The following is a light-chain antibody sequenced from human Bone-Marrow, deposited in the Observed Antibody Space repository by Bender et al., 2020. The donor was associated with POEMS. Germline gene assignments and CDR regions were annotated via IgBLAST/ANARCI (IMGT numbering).Light chain of an antibody. CDR3: CSYSYVTGSTWL. Sequence: QSTLTQPASVSGSPGQSITISCAGTKNDIGDYDYVSWYQQPPGRAPRLIIYDVSHRPSGVSARFSASKSGNTASLTISGLHSEDEADYYCCSYSYVTGSTWLFGGGTRLTVL. V-gene: IGLV2-14*03. CDR1: KNDIGDYDY. J-gene: IGLJ3*02. CDR2: DVS.